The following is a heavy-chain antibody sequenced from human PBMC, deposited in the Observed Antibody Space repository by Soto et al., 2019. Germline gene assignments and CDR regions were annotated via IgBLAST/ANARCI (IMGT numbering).Heavy chain of an antibody. CDR1: GGSISSGDYY. J-gene: IGHJ1*01. V-gene: IGHV4-30-4*01. CDR2: IYYSGST. D-gene: IGHD1-26*01. CDR3: ASSGSEEECYFQH. Sequence: QVQLQESGPGLVKPSQTLSLTCTVSGGSISSGDYYWSWISQHPGKGLEWIGYIYYSGSTYYNPSLKSRVTISVDTSKNQFSLKLSSVTAADTAVYYCASSGSEEECYFQHWGQGTLVTVSS.